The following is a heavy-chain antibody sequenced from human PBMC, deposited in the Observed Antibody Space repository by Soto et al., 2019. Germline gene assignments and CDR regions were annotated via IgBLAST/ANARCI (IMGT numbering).Heavy chain of an antibody. Sequence: QLQLQESGPGRVKPSETLSLTCTVSGDSIGKSKYYWGWVRQAPGKGLEWIGSVFYNGNTYYKPSLASRVFMSVDTSKNQFSLRLTSVIASDSGVYFCAKPPYNPLVTPFWYFELWGRGTQVTVSS. CDR2: VFYNGNT. V-gene: IGHV4-39*01. CDR3: AKPPYNPLVTPFWYFEL. CDR1: GDSIGKSKYY. D-gene: IGHD1-1*01. J-gene: IGHJ2*01.